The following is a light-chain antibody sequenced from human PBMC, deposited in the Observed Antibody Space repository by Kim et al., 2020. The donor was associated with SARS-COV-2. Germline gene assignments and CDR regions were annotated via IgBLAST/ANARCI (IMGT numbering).Light chain of an antibody. J-gene: IGLJ2*01. CDR1: SLRSYY. V-gene: IGLV3-19*01. CDR3: NSRDSSGKHLV. Sequence: ALGQTVRSTCQGDSLRSYYASWDQQKPGQATVLVIYGKNNRPSGIPDRFSGSSSGNTASLTITGAQAEDEADYYCNSRDSSGKHLVFGGGTQLTVL. CDR2: GKN.